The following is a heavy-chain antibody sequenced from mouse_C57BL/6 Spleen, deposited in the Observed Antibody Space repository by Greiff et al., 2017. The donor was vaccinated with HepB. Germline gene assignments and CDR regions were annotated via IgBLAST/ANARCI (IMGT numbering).Heavy chain of an antibody. Sequence: QVQLQQSGPELVKPGASVKISCKASGYAFSSSWMNWVKQRPGKGLEWIGRIYPGDGDTNYNGKFKGKATLTADKSSSTAYMQLSSLTSEDSAVYFCARDGITTVVATFDVWGTGTTVTVSS. D-gene: IGHD1-1*01. V-gene: IGHV1-82*01. CDR1: GYAFSSSW. CDR3: ARDGITTVVATFDV. J-gene: IGHJ1*03. CDR2: IYPGDGDT.